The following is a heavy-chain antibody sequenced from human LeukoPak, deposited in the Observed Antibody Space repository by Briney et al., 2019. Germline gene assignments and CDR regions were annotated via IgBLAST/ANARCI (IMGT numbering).Heavy chain of an antibody. CDR2: ISSSSRTI. Sequence: GGSLRLSCAASGFTFSSYSMNWVRQAPGKGLEWLSYISSSSRTIFYADSVKGPFTISRDNSKNTLYLQMNSLRAEDTAVYYCAKEFSEYYSDSSGYYGSFDYWGQGTLVTVSS. J-gene: IGHJ4*02. CDR1: GFTFSSYS. V-gene: IGHV3-48*01. CDR3: AKEFSEYYSDSSGYYGSFDY. D-gene: IGHD3-22*01.